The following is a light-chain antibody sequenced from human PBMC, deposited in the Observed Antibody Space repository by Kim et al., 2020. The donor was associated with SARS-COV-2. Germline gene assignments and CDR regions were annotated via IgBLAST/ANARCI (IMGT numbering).Light chain of an antibody. CDR1: QSVGTF. V-gene: IGKV3-15*01. J-gene: IGKJ4*01. CDR3: QQYSNWPLT. CDR2: GAS. Sequence: EIVMTQSPATLSVSPGERATLSCRASQSVGTFLAWYQQKSGQAPRLLIHGASTRAADFPPRFSGSGSGTEFTLTVSSLQSEDFAVYFCQQYSNWPLTFGGGTKLEIK.